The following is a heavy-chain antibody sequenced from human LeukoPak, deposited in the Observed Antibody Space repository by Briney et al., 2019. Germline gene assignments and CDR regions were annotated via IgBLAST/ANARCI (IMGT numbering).Heavy chain of an antibody. Sequence: QLGGSLRLSCAASGFIVSGDFMSWVRQAPGKELEWVSVIYSDGSTYYADSVKGRFTISRDNSKNTLDLQMTGLRAEDTAVYYCARERGRGRDSPWFDYWGQGTLVTVSS. CDR2: IYSDGST. V-gene: IGHV3-53*01. CDR3: ARERGRGRDSPWFDY. CDR1: GFIVSGDF. D-gene: IGHD1-26*01. J-gene: IGHJ4*02.